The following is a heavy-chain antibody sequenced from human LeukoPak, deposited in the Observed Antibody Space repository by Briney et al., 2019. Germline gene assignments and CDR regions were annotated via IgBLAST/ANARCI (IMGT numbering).Heavy chain of an antibody. Sequence: KPSETLSLTCTVSGGSFSRYYWSWIRQPPGKGLEWIGYIYYSGSTNYNPSLKSRVTISVDTSKNQFSLKLSSVTAADTAVYYCARVFRRDGYNFDYWGQGTLVTVSS. CDR2: IYYSGST. V-gene: IGHV4-59*01. CDR3: ARVFRRDGYNFDY. D-gene: IGHD5-24*01. CDR1: GGSFSRYY. J-gene: IGHJ4*02.